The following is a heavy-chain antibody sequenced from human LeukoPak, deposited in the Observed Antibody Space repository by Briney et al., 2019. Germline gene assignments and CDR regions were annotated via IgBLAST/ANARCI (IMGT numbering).Heavy chain of an antibody. CDR2: IVVGSGNT. D-gene: IGHD1-26*01. J-gene: IGHJ3*02. Sequence: GSSVKVSCKGSGFTFTSCAMQWVRQPRRQRREGIGWIVVGSGNTNYAQKFQERLTITRDMSTSTAFMELSSLRSEDTAVYYCAAAVVGAYGGAFDIWGQGTMVTVSS. CDR1: GFTFTSCA. CDR3: AAAVVGAYGGAFDI. V-gene: IGHV1-58*02.